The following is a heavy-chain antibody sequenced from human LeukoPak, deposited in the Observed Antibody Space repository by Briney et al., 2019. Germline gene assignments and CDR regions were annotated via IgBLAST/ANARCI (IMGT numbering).Heavy chain of an antibody. CDR1: GFMFSSYA. J-gene: IGHJ4*02. CDR3: AKVRITILGDFDY. Sequence: GGSLRLSCAGSGFMFSSYAMNWVRQTPGKGLEWVSAISNSGAYTYYADSVNGRFTISRDNSKNTLYLQMNGLRAEDTAVYYCAKVRITILGDFDYWGQGTLVTVSA. V-gene: IGHV3-23*01. D-gene: IGHD3-3*01. CDR2: ISNSGAYT.